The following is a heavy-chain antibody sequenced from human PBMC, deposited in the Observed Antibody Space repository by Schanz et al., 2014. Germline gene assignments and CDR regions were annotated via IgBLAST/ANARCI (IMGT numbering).Heavy chain of an antibody. Sequence: DVQLVESGGTLVRPGGSLRLSCAASGFNFSSHWMTWVRHSTGIGLELLANLRPSFRAKYYVDSVKGRFTISRDNFASSLFLQMNSLRAEDSAVYYCARGLIVGDGQHFYFSYGLDVWGQGTTVTVSS. J-gene: IGHJ6*02. CDR3: ARGLIVGDGQHFYFSYGLDV. V-gene: IGHV3-7*01. D-gene: IGHD1-26*01. CDR1: GFNFSSHW. CDR2: LRPSFRAK.